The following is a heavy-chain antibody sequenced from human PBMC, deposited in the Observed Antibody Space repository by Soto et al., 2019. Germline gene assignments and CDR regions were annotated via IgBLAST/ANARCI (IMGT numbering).Heavy chain of an antibody. CDR2: IIPIFGTA. D-gene: IGHD3-3*01. CDR1: GGTFSSYA. Sequence: ASVKVSCKASGGTFSSYAINWVRQAPGQGLEWMGGIIPIFGTANYAQKFQGRVTITADESTSTAYMELSSLRSEDTAVYYCARDGVGVTIFGVVNYYYYGMDVWGQGTTVTVS. J-gene: IGHJ6*02. V-gene: IGHV1-69*13. CDR3: ARDGVGVTIFGVVNYYYYGMDV.